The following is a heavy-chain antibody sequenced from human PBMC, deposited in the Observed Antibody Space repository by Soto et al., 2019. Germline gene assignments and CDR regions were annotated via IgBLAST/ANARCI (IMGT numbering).Heavy chain of an antibody. D-gene: IGHD3-3*01. J-gene: IGHJ6*03. V-gene: IGHV1-3*01. CDR2: INAGNGNT. Sequence: ASVKVSCKASGYTFTSYAMHWVRQAPGQRLEWMGWINAGNGNTKYSQKFQGRVTITRDTSASTAYMELSSLRAEDTAVYYCARESSGYFPDTYYYYYMDVWGKGTTVTVSS. CDR3: ARESSGYFPDTYYYYYMDV. CDR1: GYTFTSYA.